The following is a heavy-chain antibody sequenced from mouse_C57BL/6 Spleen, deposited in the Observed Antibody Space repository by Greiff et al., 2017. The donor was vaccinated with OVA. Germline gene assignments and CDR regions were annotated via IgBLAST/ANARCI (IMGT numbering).Heavy chain of an antibody. CDR3: TRWDGYPDD. Sequence: VQLKQSGAELVRPGASVTLSCKASGYTFTDYEMHWVKQTPVHGLEWIGAIDPETGGTAYNQKFKGKAILTADKSSSTAYMELRSLTSEDSAVYYCTRWDGYPDDWGQGTTLTVSS. D-gene: IGHD2-3*01. J-gene: IGHJ2*01. V-gene: IGHV1-15*01. CDR1: GYTFTDYE. CDR2: IDPETGGT.